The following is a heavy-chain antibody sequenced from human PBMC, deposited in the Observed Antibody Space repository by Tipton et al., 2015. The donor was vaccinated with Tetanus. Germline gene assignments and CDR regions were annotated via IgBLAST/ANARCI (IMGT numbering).Heavy chain of an antibody. J-gene: IGHJ4*02. CDR3: ARDQARGARGWNYFDY. Sequence: LVKPTQTLSLTCTVSGGSISSGGYYWSWIRQHPGKGLEWIGDIYNSGSSYYNPSLKSRVTISVDTSKNQFSLKLNSVTDADTAVYYCARDQARGARGWNYFDYWGQGSLVTVSS. CDR2: IYNSGSS. V-gene: IGHV4-31*03. D-gene: IGHD1-26*01. CDR1: GGSISSGGYY.